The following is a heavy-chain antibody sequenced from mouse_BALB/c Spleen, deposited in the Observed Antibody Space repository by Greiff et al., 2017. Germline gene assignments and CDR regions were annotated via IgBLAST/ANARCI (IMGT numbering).Heavy chain of an antibody. Sequence: VHLVESGAELVRPGTSVKVSCKASGYAFTNYLIEWVKQRPGQGLEWIGVINPGSGGTNYNEKFKGKATLTADKSSSTAYMQLSSLTSDDSAVYFCARGYYGPYAMDYWGQGTSVTVSS. CDR2: INPGSGGT. D-gene: IGHD1-2*01. CDR3: ARGYYGPYAMDY. J-gene: IGHJ4*01. V-gene: IGHV1-54*01. CDR1: GYAFTNYL.